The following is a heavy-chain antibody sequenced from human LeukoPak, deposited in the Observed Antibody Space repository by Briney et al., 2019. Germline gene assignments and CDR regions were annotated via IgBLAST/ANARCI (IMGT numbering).Heavy chain of an antibody. J-gene: IGHJ6*03. V-gene: IGHV4-59*01. CDR3: ARGVPGDYYYYYYMDV. CDR2: IYYSGST. CDR1: GGSISSYY. D-gene: IGHD4-17*01. Sequence: TASETLSLTCAVSGGSISSYYWSWIRQPPGKGLEWIRYIYYSGSTNYNPSLKSRVTISVDTSKNQFSLKLSSVTAADTAVYYCARGVPGDYYYYYYMDVWGKGTTVTVSS.